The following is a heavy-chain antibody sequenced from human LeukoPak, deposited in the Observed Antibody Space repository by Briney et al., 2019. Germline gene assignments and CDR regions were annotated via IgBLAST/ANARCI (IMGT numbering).Heavy chain of an antibody. CDR2: ISGNGHQT. J-gene: IGHJ4*02. CDR3: AKDAIYYDSSGFFIPFDY. V-gene: IGHV3-23*01. D-gene: IGHD3-22*01. Sequence: GGSLRLSCSASGFAFSRFAMTWVRHLPGKGLDWVSSISGNGHQTYYGDSVKGRFSVSRDNSKNILYLQMDSLRADDSALYYCAKDAIYYDSSGFFIPFDYCGQGTLVSVSS. CDR1: GFAFSRFA.